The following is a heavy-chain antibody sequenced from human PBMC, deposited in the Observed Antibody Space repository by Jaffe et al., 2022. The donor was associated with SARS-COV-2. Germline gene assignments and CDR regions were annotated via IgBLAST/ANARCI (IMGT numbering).Heavy chain of an antibody. V-gene: IGHV3-7*01. CDR1: GFTFSSYW. CDR3: ARDLGGYDEYYYYGMDV. J-gene: IGHJ6*02. D-gene: IGHD5-12*01. CDR2: IKQDGSEK. Sequence: EVQLVESGGGLVQPGGSLRLSCAASGFTFSSYWMSWVRQAPGKGLEWVANIKQDGSEKYYVDSVKGRFTISRDNAKNSLYLQMNSLRAEDTAVYYCARDLGGYDEYYYYGMDVWGQGTTVTVSS.